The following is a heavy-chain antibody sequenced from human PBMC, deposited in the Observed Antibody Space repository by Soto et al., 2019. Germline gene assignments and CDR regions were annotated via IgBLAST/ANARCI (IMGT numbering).Heavy chain of an antibody. J-gene: IGHJ3*01. D-gene: IGHD2-21*02. Sequence: EVQLVESEGGLVQRGGSLRLSCAASGFTFNYYWMHWVRQAPGQGLVWVSHIHSDGSTTTYADSVKGRFTISRDNAKNTLYRQMNSLRAEDTAVYYCVRGDKGGFELWGQGTTVTVSS. CDR1: GFTFNYYW. CDR3: VRGDKGGFEL. CDR2: IHSDGSTT. V-gene: IGHV3-74*01.